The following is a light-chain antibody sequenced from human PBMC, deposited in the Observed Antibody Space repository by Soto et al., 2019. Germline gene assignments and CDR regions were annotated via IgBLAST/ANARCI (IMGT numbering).Light chain of an antibody. J-gene: IGLJ1*01. CDR2: EVN. V-gene: IGLV2-14*01. Sequence: QSVLTQPAYVSGSPGQSLTISCTGTSSDVGAYDYVSWFQQHPDKAPKLILYEVNNRPSGVSNRFSGSKSGNTASLIISGLQTEDEANYYCSAYTTSNTLIFGTGTKVTVL. CDR3: SAYTTSNTLI. CDR1: SSDVGAYDY.